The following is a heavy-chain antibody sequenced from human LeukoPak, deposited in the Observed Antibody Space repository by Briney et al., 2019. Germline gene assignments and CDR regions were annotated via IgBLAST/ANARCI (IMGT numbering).Heavy chain of an antibody. D-gene: IGHD2-2*01. Sequence: PSETLSLTCTVSGGSISSYYWSWIRQPPGKGLEWIGSIYYSGSTYYNPSLKSRVTISVDTSKNQFSLKLSSVTAADTAVYYCARQEGGIVVVPAAMWVYWGQGTLVTVSS. J-gene: IGHJ4*02. V-gene: IGHV4-59*05. CDR1: GGSISSYY. CDR2: IYYSGST. CDR3: ARQEGGIVVVPAAMWVY.